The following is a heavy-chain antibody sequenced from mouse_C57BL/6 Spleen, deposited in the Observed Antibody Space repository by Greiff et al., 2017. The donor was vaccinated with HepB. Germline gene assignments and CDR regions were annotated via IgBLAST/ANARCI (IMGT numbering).Heavy chain of an antibody. V-gene: IGHV5-17*01. CDR1: GFTFSDYG. CDR3: ARRWYFDV. CDR2: ISSGSSTI. Sequence: DVQLVESGGGLVKPGVSLKLSCAASGFTFSDYGMHWVRQAPEKGLEWVAYISSGSSTIYYADTVKGRFTISRDNAKNTLFLQMTSLRSEDTAMYYCARRWYFDVWGTGTTVTVSS. J-gene: IGHJ1*03.